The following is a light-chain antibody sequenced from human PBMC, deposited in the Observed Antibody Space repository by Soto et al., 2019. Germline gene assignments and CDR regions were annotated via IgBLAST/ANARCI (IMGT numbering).Light chain of an antibody. CDR1: QSLSSS. J-gene: IGKJ1*01. CDR2: GAS. V-gene: IGKV3-15*01. CDR3: QQYNNWLRT. Sequence: EIVMTQSPATLSVSPGERATLSCRASQSLSSSLAWYQSKPGQAPRLLIYGASTRATGSPVRFSGSGSGTEFTLTISSLQSEDFAVYYCQQYNNWLRTFGQGTKVEIK.